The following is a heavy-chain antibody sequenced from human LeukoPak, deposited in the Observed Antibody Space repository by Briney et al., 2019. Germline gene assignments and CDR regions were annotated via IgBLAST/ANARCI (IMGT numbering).Heavy chain of an antibody. CDR1: GFTFSSYG. CDR3: ARDGGYCSRTSCPASRMDV. D-gene: IGHD2-2*03. Sequence: PGGSLRLSCAASGFTFSSYGMHWVRRAPGKGLEWVAVIWFDGSNKYCADSVKGRFTISRDNSKNTLDLQMNSLRAEDTAVYYCARDGGYCSRTSCPASRMDVWGKGTTVTVSS. J-gene: IGHJ6*03. CDR2: IWFDGSNK. V-gene: IGHV3-33*01.